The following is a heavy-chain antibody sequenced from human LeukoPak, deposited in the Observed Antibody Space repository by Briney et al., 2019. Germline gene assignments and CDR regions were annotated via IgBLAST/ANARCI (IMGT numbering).Heavy chain of an antibody. V-gene: IGHV4-34*01. J-gene: IGHJ4*02. Sequence: PSETLSLTCAVYGGSFSGYYWSWIRQPPGKGLEWIGEINHSGSTNYNPSLKSRVTISVDTSKNQFSLKLSSVTAADTAVYYCARRYEGSSWYADYYFDYWGQGTLVTVSS. D-gene: IGHD6-13*01. CDR2: INHSGST. CDR1: GGSFSGYY. CDR3: ARRYEGSSWYADYYFDY.